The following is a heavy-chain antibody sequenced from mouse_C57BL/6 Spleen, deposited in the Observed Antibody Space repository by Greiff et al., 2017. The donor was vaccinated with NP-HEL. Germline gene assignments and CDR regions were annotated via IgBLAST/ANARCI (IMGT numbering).Heavy chain of an antibody. CDR3: ARLSDYGNYDY. CDR2: IYPSDSET. V-gene: IGHV1-61*01. Sequence: QVQLQQPGAELVRPGSSVKLSCKASGYTFTSYWMDWVKQRPGQGLEWIGNIYPSDSETHYNQKFKDKATLTVDKSSSTAYMQLSSLTSEDSAVYYCARLSDYGNYDYWGQGTTLTVSS. CDR1: GYTFTSYW. D-gene: IGHD2-1*01. J-gene: IGHJ2*01.